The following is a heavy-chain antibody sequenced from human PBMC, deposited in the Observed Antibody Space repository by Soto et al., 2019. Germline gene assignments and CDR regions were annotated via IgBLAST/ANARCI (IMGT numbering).Heavy chain of an antibody. Sequence: ASVKVSCKASGYTFTSYGISWVRQAPGQGLEWMGRISAYNGNTNYAQKLQGRVTMTTNTSTSTAYMELSSLRSEDTAVYYCARGITIFGVVTPHMDVWGKGTTVTVSS. CDR3: ARGITIFGVVTPHMDV. J-gene: IGHJ6*03. CDR2: ISAYNGNT. D-gene: IGHD3-3*01. V-gene: IGHV1-18*01. CDR1: GYTFTSYG.